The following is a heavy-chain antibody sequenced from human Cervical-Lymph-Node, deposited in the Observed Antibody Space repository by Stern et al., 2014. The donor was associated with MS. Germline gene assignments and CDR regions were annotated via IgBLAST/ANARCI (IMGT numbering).Heavy chain of an antibody. J-gene: IGHJ4*02. Sequence: VQLEESGAEVKNPGASVTVSCKASGYTFTGHYMNWVRQAPGQGLEWIGRINPNTGGTNYAQNLQARVTMTRDTSISTAYMELRSLKFDDTALYFCARGQGVEVAWGQGTLVTVSS. CDR3: ARGQGVEVA. V-gene: IGHV1-2*06. CDR1: GYTFTGHY. D-gene: IGHD3-3*01. CDR2: INPNTGGT.